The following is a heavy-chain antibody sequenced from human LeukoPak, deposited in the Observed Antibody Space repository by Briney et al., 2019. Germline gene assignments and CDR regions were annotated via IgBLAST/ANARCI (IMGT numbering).Heavy chain of an antibody. CDR3: ARDYGDY. Sequence: PGGSLRLSCEPSGFTYGYYWMTWVRQAPGKGVEWAANINQYGNETYYVDSVKGRFFIFRDNVKNSLYLQMNRLRAEDTAVYYCARDYGDYWGQGTLVTVSS. CDR1: GFTYGYYW. D-gene: IGHD4-17*01. CDR2: INQYGNET. V-gene: IGHV3-7*01. J-gene: IGHJ4*02.